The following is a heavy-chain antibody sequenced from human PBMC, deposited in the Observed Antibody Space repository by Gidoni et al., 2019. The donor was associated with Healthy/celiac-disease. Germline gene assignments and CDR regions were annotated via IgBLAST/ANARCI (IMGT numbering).Heavy chain of an antibody. CDR1: GFTFSTHG. Sequence: QVQLVESGGGVVQPGRSLRLSCAASGFTFSTHGMHWVRPAPGKGLGWVAVISYDGSNKYYADSVKGRFTISRDNSKNTLYLQMNSLRAEDTAVYYCAKDQGQEVVVNLGYGMDVWGQGTTVTVSS. V-gene: IGHV3-30*18. CDR2: ISYDGSNK. D-gene: IGHD3-22*01. CDR3: AKDQGQEVVVNLGYGMDV. J-gene: IGHJ6*02.